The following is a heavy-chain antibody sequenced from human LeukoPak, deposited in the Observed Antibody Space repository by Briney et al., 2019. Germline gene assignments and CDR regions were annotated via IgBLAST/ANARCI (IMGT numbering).Heavy chain of an antibody. CDR3: ARVQLDSSGYGNYHGMDV. CDR1: GGSISSYY. Sequence: SETLSLTCTVSGGSISSYYWSWIRQSPGKGLEWIGYMYYSGSTNYNPSLKSRVIISVDTSKNQFALKLSSVSTADTAVYYCARVQLDSSGYGNYHGMDVWGQGTTVTVSS. V-gene: IGHV4-59*01. D-gene: IGHD3-22*01. J-gene: IGHJ6*02. CDR2: MYYSGST.